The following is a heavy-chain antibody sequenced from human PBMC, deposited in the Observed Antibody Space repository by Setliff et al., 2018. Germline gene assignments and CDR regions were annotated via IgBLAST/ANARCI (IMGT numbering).Heavy chain of an antibody. CDR3: ARRYNFWSGYFDY. CDR2: INHSGST. D-gene: IGHD3-3*01. CDR1: GGSFSGYY. Sequence: SETLSLTCAAYGGSFSGYYWSWIRQPPGKGLEWIGEINHSGSTNYNPSLKSRVTISVDTSKNQFSLKLSSVTAADTAVYFCARRYNFWSGYFDYWGQGTLVTVSS. J-gene: IGHJ4*02. V-gene: IGHV4-34*01.